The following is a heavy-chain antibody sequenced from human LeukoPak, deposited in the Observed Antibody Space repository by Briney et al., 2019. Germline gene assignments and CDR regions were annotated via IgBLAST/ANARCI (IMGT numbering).Heavy chain of an antibody. CDR3: ARLADYGNYGPREYLDF. CDR2: ISSSSSSI. CDR1: GFTFSNYG. V-gene: IGHV3-21*01. D-gene: IGHD4-11*01. J-gene: IGHJ4*02. Sequence: GGSLRLSCAASGFTFSNYGMNWVRQAPGKGLEWVSSISSSSSSIYYADSLKGRFTISRDNAKTSLYLQMNSLRAEDTAVYYCARLADYGNYGPREYLDFWGQGTPVTVSS.